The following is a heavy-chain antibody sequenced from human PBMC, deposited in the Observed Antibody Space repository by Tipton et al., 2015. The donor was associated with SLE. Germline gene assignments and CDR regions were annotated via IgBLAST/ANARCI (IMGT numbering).Heavy chain of an antibody. CDR1: GGSISSYY. V-gene: IGHV4-59*08. CDR3: ARIPDWFDP. J-gene: IGHJ5*02. CDR2: IYYSGST. Sequence: TLSLTCTVSGGSISSYYWSWIRQPPGKGLEWIGYIYYSGSTNYNPSLKSRVTISVDTSKNKFSLKLSSVTAADTAVYYCARIPDWFDPWGQGTLVTVSS.